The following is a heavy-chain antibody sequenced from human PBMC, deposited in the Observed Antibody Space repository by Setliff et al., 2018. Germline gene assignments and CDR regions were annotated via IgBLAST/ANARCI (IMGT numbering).Heavy chain of an antibody. CDR2: IFHSGST. CDR1: GYSISSGHF. CDR3: ARAQVVFAISAVVWYFEV. V-gene: IGHV4-38-2*01. J-gene: IGHJ2*01. D-gene: IGHD2-21*01. Sequence: PSETLSLTCGVSGYSISSGHFWGWIRQPPGKGLEWLGNIFHSGSTYYNPTLNSRVTMSVDTSKNQFSLTLTSLTAADTAVYYCARAQVVFAISAVVWYFEVWGRGTQVTVS.